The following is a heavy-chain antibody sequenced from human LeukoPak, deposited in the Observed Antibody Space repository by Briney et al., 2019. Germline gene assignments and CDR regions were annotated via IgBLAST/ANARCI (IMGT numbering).Heavy chain of an antibody. J-gene: IGHJ4*02. CDR1: GDSVSRVNYY. D-gene: IGHD3-10*01. CDR2: IYFSGTT. CDR3: ARGRESDTTDF. Sequence: SQTLSLTCTVSGDSVSRVNYYWAWIRQLPGKGLEWIGYIYFSGTTYYSPSLKSRLTISLDTSKNQISLKLNSVTAADTAVYYCARGRESDTTDFLGQGTLVTVSS. V-gene: IGHV4-31*03.